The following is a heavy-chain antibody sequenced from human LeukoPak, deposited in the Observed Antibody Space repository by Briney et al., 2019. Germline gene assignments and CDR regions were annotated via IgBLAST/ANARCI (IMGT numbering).Heavy chain of an antibody. D-gene: IGHD6-19*01. J-gene: IGHJ3*02. Sequence: SETLSLTCTVSGGSISSSSYYWGWIRQPPGKGLEWIGSIYYSGSTYYNPSRKSRVTISVDTSKNQFSLKLSSVTAADTAVYYCARQGIAVARAFDIWGQGTMVTVSS. CDR3: ARQGIAVARAFDI. CDR2: IYYSGST. CDR1: GGSISSSSYY. V-gene: IGHV4-39*01.